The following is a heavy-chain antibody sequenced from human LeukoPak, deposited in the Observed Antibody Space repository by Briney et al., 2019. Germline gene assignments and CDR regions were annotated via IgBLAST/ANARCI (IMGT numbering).Heavy chain of an antibody. V-gene: IGHV4-38-2*01. CDR1: GFSISSGHF. CDR3: ARRWGRIRYDEYFDY. CDR2: IGNMHRGGHGDA. Sequence: SETLSLTCSVSGFSISSGHFWAWIRQTPGKGLEWIGSIGNMHRGGHGDAYYKPSLKSRVSLSVDTSRNQFSLRLTSVTAADSAIYYCARRWGRIRYDEYFDYWGQGMLVTVSS. D-gene: IGHD3-16*01. J-gene: IGHJ4*02.